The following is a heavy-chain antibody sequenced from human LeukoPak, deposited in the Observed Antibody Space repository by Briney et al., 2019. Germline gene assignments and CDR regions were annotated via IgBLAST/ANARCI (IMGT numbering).Heavy chain of an antibody. CDR1: GFTFSSYE. D-gene: IGHD3-22*01. V-gene: IGHV3-48*03. CDR2: ISSSGSTI. Sequence: GGSLRLSCAASGFTFSSYEMNWVRQAPGKGLEWVSYISSSGSTIYYADSVKGRFTISRDNAKNSLYLQMNSLRAEDTAVYYCARDVYYYDSSGGLDYWGQGTLVTVSS. J-gene: IGHJ4*02. CDR3: ARDVYYYDSSGGLDY.